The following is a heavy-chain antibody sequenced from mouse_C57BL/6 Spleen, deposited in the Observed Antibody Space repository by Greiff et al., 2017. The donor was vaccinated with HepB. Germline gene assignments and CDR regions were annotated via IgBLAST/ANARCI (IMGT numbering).Heavy chain of an antibody. V-gene: IGHV1-82*01. CDR3: ARRGALGAMDY. D-gene: IGHD4-1*01. Sequence: VKLQESGPELVKPGASVKISCKASGYAFSSSWMNWVKQRPGKGLEWIGRIYPGDGDTNYNGKFKGKATLTADKSSSTAYMQLSSLTSEDSAVYFCARRGALGAMDYWGQGTSVTVSS. CDR2: IYPGDGDT. CDR1: GYAFSSSW. J-gene: IGHJ4*01.